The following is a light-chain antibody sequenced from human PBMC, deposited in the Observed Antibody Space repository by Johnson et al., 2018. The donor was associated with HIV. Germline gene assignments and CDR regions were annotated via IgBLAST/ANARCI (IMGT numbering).Light chain of an antibody. Sequence: QSVLTQPPSVSAAPGQKVTISCSGSSSNIGNNYVSWYQQLPGTAPKLLIYENNKRPSGIPDRFSGSKSGTSATLGITGLQTGDEAGYYCGTWDSSLSVDVFGTGTKVTFL. CDR1: SSNIGNNY. CDR2: ENN. J-gene: IGLJ1*01. CDR3: GTWDSSLSVDV. V-gene: IGLV1-51*02.